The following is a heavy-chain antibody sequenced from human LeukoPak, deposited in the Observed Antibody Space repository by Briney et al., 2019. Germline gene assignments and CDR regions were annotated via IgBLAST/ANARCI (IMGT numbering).Heavy chain of an antibody. CDR1: GGSISSYY. Sequence: SETLSLTCTVSGGSISSYYWSWIRQPPGKGLEWIGYIYYSGSTNYNPSLKSRVTISVDTSKNQFSLKLSSVTAADTAVYYCARGGYSYGSYYFDYWGQGTLVTVFS. D-gene: IGHD5-18*01. CDR3: ARGGYSYGSYYFDY. J-gene: IGHJ4*02. V-gene: IGHV4-59*01. CDR2: IYYSGST.